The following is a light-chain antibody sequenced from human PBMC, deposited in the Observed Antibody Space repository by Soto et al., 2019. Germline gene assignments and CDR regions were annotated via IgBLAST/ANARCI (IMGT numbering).Light chain of an antibody. J-gene: IGKJ4*01. CDR1: QGIAPY. CDR3: QKYNSAPLT. V-gene: IGKV1-27*01. CDR2: ATS. Sequence: DVPMTHSPSSLSAFVGDRVTITCRASQGIAPYLAWFQQKPGKVPKLLIYATSTLRSGVPSRFSGSGSGTDFTLTINSLQPEDVGTYYCQKYNSAPLTFGGGTKVEIK.